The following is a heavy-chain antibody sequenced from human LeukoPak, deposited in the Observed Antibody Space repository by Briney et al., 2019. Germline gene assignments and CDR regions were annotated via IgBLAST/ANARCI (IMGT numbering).Heavy chain of an antibody. Sequence: SETLSLTCTVPGGSISSSSYYWGWIRQPPGKGLEWIGSIYYSGSTYYNPSLKSRVTISVDTSKNQFSLKLSSVTAADTAVYYCAREDLRRGQKIDYWGQGTLVTVSS. V-gene: IGHV4-39*02. CDR3: AREDLRRGQKIDY. CDR1: GGSISSSSYY. CDR2: IYYSGST. D-gene: IGHD3-10*01. J-gene: IGHJ4*02.